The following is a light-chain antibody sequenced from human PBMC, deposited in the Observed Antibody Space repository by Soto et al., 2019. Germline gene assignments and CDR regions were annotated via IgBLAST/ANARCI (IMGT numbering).Light chain of an antibody. CDR1: SSNIGSNT. J-gene: IGLJ1*01. CDR2: SNN. CDR3: AAWDDSLNGPEYV. Sequence: QSVLTQPPSASGTPGQRGTISCSGSSSNIGSNTVNWYQQLPGAAPKLLIYSNNQRPSGVPDRFSGSKSGTSASLAISGLQSEDEADYYCAAWDDSLNGPEYVFGTGTKVTVL. V-gene: IGLV1-44*01.